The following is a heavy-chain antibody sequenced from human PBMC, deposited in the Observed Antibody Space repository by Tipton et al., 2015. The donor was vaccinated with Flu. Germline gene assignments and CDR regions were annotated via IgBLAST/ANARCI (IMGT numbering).Heavy chain of an antibody. Sequence: EASGFNFNSYEMNWVRQAPGKGLEWVSHISPSGSTKYYADSVKGRFTISRDNAKNSLYLQMNSLRPEDTAVYYCARDHPPSITVLGEITDYFGMDVWGQGTTVTVSS. J-gene: IGHJ6*02. V-gene: IGHV3-48*03. CDR3: ARDHPPSITVLGEITDYFGMDV. D-gene: IGHD3-3*01. CDR1: GFNFNSYE. CDR2: ISPSGSTK.